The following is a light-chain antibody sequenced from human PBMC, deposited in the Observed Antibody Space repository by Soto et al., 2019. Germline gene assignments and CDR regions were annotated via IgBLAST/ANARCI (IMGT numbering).Light chain of an antibody. CDR3: QQLNSYVT. V-gene: IGKV1-9*01. CDR1: QGISSY. J-gene: IGKJ1*01. Sequence: DIQLTQSPSFLSASVGDRVTITCRASQGISSYLAWYQQKPGKAPKLLIYAASTLQSGVPSRFSGSGSGTEFTLTISSLQPEDFATYYCQQLNSYVTFGQGTKVVIK. CDR2: AAS.